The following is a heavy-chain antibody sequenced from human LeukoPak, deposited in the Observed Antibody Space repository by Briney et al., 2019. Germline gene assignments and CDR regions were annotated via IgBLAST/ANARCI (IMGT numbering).Heavy chain of an antibody. J-gene: IGHJ4*02. CDR1: GFTFSSYW. Sequence: GGSLRLSCAASGFTFSSYWMSWVRQAPGKGLEWVANIKQDGSEKYYVDSVKGRFTISRDNAKNSLYLQMNSLRAEDTAVYYCAKVGYGDYVGFNYWGQGTLVTVSS. CDR2: IKQDGSEK. D-gene: IGHD4-17*01. CDR3: AKVGYGDYVGFNY. V-gene: IGHV3-7*01.